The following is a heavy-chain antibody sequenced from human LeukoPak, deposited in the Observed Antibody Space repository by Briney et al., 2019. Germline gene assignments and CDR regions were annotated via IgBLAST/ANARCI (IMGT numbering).Heavy chain of an antibody. V-gene: IGHV3-7*03. CDR1: GFTFSSYW. J-gene: IGHJ4*02. D-gene: IGHD1-1*01. CDR2: IKQDGSEK. Sequence: PGGSLRLSCAASGFTFSSYWISWVRQAPGKGLEWVANIKQDGSEKYYVDSVKGRFTISRDNAKNSLYLQMNSLRAEDTTVYYCARDTGNDEGTFDYWGQGTLVTVSS. CDR3: ARDTGNDEGTFDY.